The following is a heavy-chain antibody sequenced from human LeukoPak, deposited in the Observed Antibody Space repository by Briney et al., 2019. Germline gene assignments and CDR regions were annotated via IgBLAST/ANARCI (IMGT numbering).Heavy chain of an antibody. V-gene: IGHV5-51*01. CDR2: IYPGYSDA. D-gene: IGHD6-13*01. Sequence: GESLKISCKISGYRLTNNWIGWVRQVPGKGLEWMGLIYPGYSDAKYSPSFQGQVTLSVGTSISTAYLQLGGLRASDTAIYYCVRFALSSSLDHWGQETTATVSS. CDR3: VRFALSSSLDH. J-gene: IGHJ5*02. CDR1: GYRLTNNW.